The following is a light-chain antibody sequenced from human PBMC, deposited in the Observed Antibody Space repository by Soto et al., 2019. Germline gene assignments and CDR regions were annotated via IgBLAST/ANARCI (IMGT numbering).Light chain of an antibody. J-gene: IGLJ3*02. CDR2: EDS. Sequence: QSALTQPPSASGSPGQSVTISCTGTSSDVGSYNYVSWYQQHPGKAPKLMIYEDSKRPSGVPDRFSGSKSGNTASLTVSGLQAHDEADYYCSSYAGSNNWVFGGGTKLTVL. CDR1: SSDVGSYNY. V-gene: IGLV2-8*01. CDR3: SSYAGSNNWV.